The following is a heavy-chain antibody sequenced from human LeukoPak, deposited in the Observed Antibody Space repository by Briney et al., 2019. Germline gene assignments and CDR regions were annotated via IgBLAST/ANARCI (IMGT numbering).Heavy chain of an antibody. J-gene: IGHJ6*03. CDR2: INPNSGGT. CDR3: AGPSIAAENYYYYYYMDV. CDR1: GYTFNGYY. D-gene: IGHD6-25*01. Sequence: ASVKVSCRASGYTFNGYYMHWVRQAPGQGLEWMGWINPNSGGTNYAQKFQGRVTMTRDTSISTAYMELSRLRSDDTAVYYCAGPSIAAENYYYYYYMDVWGKGTTVTVS. V-gene: IGHV1-2*02.